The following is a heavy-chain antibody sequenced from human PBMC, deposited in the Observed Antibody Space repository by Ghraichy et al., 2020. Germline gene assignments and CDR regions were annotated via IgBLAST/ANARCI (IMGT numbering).Heavy chain of an antibody. CDR3: AREGEGATFDY. Sequence: SETLSLTCTVSGGSISSGGYYWSWIRQHPGKGLEWIGYIYYSGSTYYNPSLKSRVTISVDTSKNQFSLKLSSVTAADTAVYYCAREGEGATFDYWGQGTLVTVSS. CDR1: GGSISSGGYY. V-gene: IGHV4-31*03. D-gene: IGHD1-26*01. J-gene: IGHJ4*02. CDR2: IYYSGST.